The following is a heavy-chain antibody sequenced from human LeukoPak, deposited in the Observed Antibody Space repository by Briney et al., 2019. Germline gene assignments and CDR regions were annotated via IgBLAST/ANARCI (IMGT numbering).Heavy chain of an antibody. D-gene: IGHD1-26*01. CDR1: GFTFSSLA. CDR2: IRGSGGST. CDR3: AKAKWELYYYALDV. J-gene: IGHJ6*02. Sequence: GGSLRLSCAASGFTFSSLAMTWVRHAPGKGLEWVSAIRGSGGSTYYAGSVKGRFTISRDNSKNTLYLQMNSLRAEDTAVYYCAKAKWELYYYALDVWGQGTTVTVSS. V-gene: IGHV3-23*01.